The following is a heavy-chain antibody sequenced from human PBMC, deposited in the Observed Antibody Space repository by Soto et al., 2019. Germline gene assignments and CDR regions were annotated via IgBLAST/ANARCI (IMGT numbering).Heavy chain of an antibody. D-gene: IGHD3-9*01. Sequence: SETLSLTCAVYGGPFIGYYWSWIRQPPGKGLEWIGEINHSGSTNYNPSLKSRVTISVDTSKNQFSLKLSSVTAADTAVYYCARGLRYFDWLLYHGYYYGMDVWGQGTTVTVSS. CDR1: GGPFIGYY. J-gene: IGHJ6*02. V-gene: IGHV4-34*01. CDR2: INHSGST. CDR3: ARGLRYFDWLLYHGYYYGMDV.